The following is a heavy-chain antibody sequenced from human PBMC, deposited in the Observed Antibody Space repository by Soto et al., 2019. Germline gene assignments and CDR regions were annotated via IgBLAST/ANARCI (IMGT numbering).Heavy chain of an antibody. D-gene: IGHD2-8*02. J-gene: IGHJ4*02. CDR1: GYTFTSYD. V-gene: IGHV1-8*02. CDR2: VTPRNGDT. CDR3: AGGGSYWARRNYFDY. Sequence: QVQLVQSGAEMKKPGASVKVSCKASGYTFTSYDINWVRQAAGQGPEWMGSVTPRNGDTAFAQKYQGRVTVTRNTSMSTVYMELSSLRSDDRAVYYCAGGGSYWARRNYFDYWGQGTLVTVSS.